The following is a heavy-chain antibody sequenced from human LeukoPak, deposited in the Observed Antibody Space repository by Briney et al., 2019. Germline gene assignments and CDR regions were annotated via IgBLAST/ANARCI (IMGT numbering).Heavy chain of an antibody. CDR3: TRGAVLRYFDWLLSTPYSFDY. CDR2: IRSKAYGGTT. V-gene: IGHV3-49*03. Sequence: GGSLRLSCTASGFTFGDYAMSWFRQAPGKGLEWVGFIRSKAYGGTTEYAAYVKGRFTISGDASQSTAYLQMNSLKTEDTAVSYCTRGAVLRYFDWLLSTPYSFDYWGQGTLVTVSS. D-gene: IGHD3-9*01. J-gene: IGHJ4*02. CDR1: GFTFGDYA.